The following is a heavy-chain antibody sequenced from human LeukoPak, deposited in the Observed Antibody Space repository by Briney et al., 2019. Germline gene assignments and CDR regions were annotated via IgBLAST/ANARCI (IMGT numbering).Heavy chain of an antibody. V-gene: IGHV3-48*01. J-gene: IGHJ3*01. CDR3: ARDVGTYVNPFDAFDL. CDR1: GFALNSYS. D-gene: IGHD7-27*01. CDR2: ISSSGHMT. Sequence: PGGSLRLSCAASGFALNSYSLAWVRQAPGKGLEWVSFISSSGHMTAYADSVKGRVSTSRDNAKNSMYLQVTNVRAEDTAVYFCARDVGTYVNPFDAFDLWGQGTMVTVSS.